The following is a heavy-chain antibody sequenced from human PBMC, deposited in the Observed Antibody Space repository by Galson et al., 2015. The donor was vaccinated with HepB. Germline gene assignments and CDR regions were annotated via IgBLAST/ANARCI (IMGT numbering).Heavy chain of an antibody. CDR1: GYSFTSYW. V-gene: IGHV5-51*01. CDR3: ARHGEMATMYNWFDP. D-gene: IGHD5-24*01. CDR2: IYPGDSDT. J-gene: IGHJ5*02. Sequence: QSGAEVTKPGESLKISCKGSGYSFTSYWIGWVRQMPGKGLEWMGIIYPGDSDTRYSPSFQGQVTISADKSISTAYLQWSSLKASDTAMYYCARHGEMATMYNWFDPWGQGTLVTVSS.